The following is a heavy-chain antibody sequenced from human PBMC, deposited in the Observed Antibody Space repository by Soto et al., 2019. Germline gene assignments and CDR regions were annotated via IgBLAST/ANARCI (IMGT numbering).Heavy chain of an antibody. D-gene: IGHD1-26*01. CDR2: INPSGGST. V-gene: IGHV1-46*03. J-gene: IGHJ4*02. CDR1: GYTFTSYY. CDR3: ASRRVGATGFDY. Sequence: QVQLVQSGAEVKKPGASVKVSCKASGYTFTSYYMHWVRQAPGQGLEWMRIINPSGGSTSYAQKYQGRVTMTRDTSTSTVYMELSSLRSEDTAVYYCASRRVGATGFDYWGQGTLVTVSS.